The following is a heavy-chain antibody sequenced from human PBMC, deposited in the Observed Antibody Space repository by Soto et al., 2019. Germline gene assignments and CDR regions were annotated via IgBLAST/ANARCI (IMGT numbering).Heavy chain of an antibody. D-gene: IGHD5-18*01. V-gene: IGHV3-33*01. CDR3: ARDHSYGNNWFDP. CDR2: IWYDGSNK. J-gene: IGHJ5*02. CDR1: GFTFSSYG. Sequence: PGGSLRLSCAASGFTFSSYGMHWVRQAPGKGLEWVAVIWYDGSNKYYADSVKGRFTISRDNSKNTLYLQMNSLRAEDTAVYYCARDHSYGNNWFDPWGQGTVVTVSS.